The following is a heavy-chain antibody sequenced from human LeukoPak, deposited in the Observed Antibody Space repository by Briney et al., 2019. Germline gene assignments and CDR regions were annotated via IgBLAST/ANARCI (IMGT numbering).Heavy chain of an antibody. J-gene: IGHJ4*02. V-gene: IGHV3-21*04. Sequence: PGGSLRLSCAASGFTFSSYSMSWVRQAPGKGLEWVSSISTSSSYIYYADSVKGRFTISRDNAKNSLYLQMSSLRAEDTAVYYCSRTYCSGGSCYWFDYWGQGTLVTVSS. CDR3: SRTYCSGGSCYWFDY. CDR1: GFTFSSYS. D-gene: IGHD2-15*01. CDR2: ISTSSSYI.